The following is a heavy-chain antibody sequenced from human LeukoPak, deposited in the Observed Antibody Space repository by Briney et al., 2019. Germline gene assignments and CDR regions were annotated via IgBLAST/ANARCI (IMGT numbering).Heavy chain of an antibody. CDR3: ARDYNNSPDGHFYYQGMDV. D-gene: IGHD4-17*01. J-gene: IGHJ6*02. CDR1: GFTFSSFW. V-gene: IGHV3-74*01. Sequence: GGSLRLSCAASGFTFSSFWMHWVRQAPGKGLVWVSRINSGGSSTNYADSVKDRFTISRDISTNTIYLEMSSLRVGDTAVYYCARDYNNSPDGHFYYQGMDVWGQGTTVIVSS. CDR2: INSGGSST.